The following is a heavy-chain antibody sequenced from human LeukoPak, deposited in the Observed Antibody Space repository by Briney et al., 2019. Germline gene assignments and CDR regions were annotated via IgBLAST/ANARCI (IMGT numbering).Heavy chain of an antibody. CDR3: ARGGDYGDYYFDY. CDR1: GDSVSSDTAA. Sequence: PSQTLSLTCAISGDSVSSDTAAWNWIRQSPSRGLEWLARTYYRSKWYNNYAVSVKSRITINPDTSKNQFSLQLNSVTPEDTAVYYCARGGDYGDYYFDYWGQGTLVTVSS. V-gene: IGHV6-1*01. D-gene: IGHD4-17*01. CDR2: TYYRSKWYN. J-gene: IGHJ4*02.